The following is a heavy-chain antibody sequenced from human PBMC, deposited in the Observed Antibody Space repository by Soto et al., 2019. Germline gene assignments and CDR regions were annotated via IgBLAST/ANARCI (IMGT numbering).Heavy chain of an antibody. CDR2: VNDNWGS. CDR3: ARQGFGALHGLVDV. Sequence: QVPLQESGPGLVKPSETLSLSCTVSGGSISSYYWSWFRQTPEKGLEWIGYVNDNWGSNYNPSLKXXVXXSLDTSKRQFSLKLTSVTATDPGVYYCARQGFGALHGLVDVWAQGTTVTVSS. J-gene: IGHJ6*02. D-gene: IGHD3-10*01. CDR1: GGSISSYY. V-gene: IGHV4-59*08.